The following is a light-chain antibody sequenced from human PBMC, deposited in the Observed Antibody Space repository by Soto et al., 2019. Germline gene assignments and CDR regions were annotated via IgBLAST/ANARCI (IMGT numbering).Light chain of an antibody. V-gene: IGKV1-9*01. CDR1: QGISSY. CDR2: TAS. CDR3: QQLNNYPRT. J-gene: IGKJ1*01. Sequence: DIQLTQSPSFLSASVGDRVTITCRASQGISSYLAWYQQKPGKAPKLLIYTASTLQSGVPSRFSGSGSGTEFTLTISSLQPEDFATYYCQQLNNYPRTFGQGTKLDIK.